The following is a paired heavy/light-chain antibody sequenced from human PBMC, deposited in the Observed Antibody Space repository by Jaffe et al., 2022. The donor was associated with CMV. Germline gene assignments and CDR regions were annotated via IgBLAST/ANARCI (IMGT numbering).Light chain of an antibody. CDR2: KAS. J-gene: IGKJ1*01. Sequence: DIQMTQSPSTLSASVGDKVILTCRASQSIRSWLAWYQQKPGKAPKLLIYKASTLESGVPFRFSGSESGTEFTLTISSLQPDDFATYFCQQYDTYPWTFGQGTKVEIK. CDR3: QQYDTYPWT. CDR1: QSIRSW. V-gene: IGKV1-5*03.
Heavy chain of an antibody. D-gene: IGHD2-15*01. CDR2: ISSSGSRT. J-gene: IGHJ1*01. V-gene: IGHV3-48*03. CDR1: GFTFSNYE. CDR3: ASGGYCITALCSNVAYFLN. Sequence: EVKLVESGGGLVHPGGSVRLSCAASGFTFSNYEMNWVRQAPGKGLEWISNISSSGSRTYYAESVKGRFTISRDNAKNSLYLEMNSLRPEDTAVYYCASGGYCITALCSNVAYFLNWGQGTLVTVSS.